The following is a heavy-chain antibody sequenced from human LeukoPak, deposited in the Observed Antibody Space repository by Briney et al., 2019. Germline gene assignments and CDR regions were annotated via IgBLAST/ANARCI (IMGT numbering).Heavy chain of an antibody. Sequence: ASVKVSCKASGYTFTSYGISWVRQAPGQGLEWMGWISAYNGNTNYTQKLQGRVTMTTDTSTSTAYRALRSLRSDDTAVYYCARAVHYSPNSDYWGQGTLVSVSS. CDR2: ISAYNGNT. CDR3: ARAVHYSPNSDY. V-gene: IGHV1-18*01. J-gene: IGHJ4*02. D-gene: IGHD4-11*01. CDR1: GYTFTSYG.